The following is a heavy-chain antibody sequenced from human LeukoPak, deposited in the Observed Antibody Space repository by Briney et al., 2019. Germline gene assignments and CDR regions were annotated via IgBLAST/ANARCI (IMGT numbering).Heavy chain of an antibody. D-gene: IGHD1-26*01. CDR1: GCTFGSYA. V-gene: IGHV1-18*01. J-gene: IGHJ1*01. CDR2: ISAYNGNT. Sequence: ASVKVSRKASGCTFGSYAISWVRLAPGQGLEWVGWISAYNGNTNYAQKLQGRVTMTTDTSTSTAYMELRSLRSDDTAVYYCARDLVGASSAEYFQHWGQGTLVTVSS. CDR3: ARDLVGASSAEYFQH.